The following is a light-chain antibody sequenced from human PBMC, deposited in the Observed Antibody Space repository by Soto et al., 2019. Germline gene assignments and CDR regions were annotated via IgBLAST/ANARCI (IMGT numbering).Light chain of an antibody. V-gene: IGKV1-5*03. J-gene: IGKJ1*01. CDR2: KAS. Sequence: DIQMAQSPSILSASVGDRVTITCRASQSISSWLAWYQQKPGTAPKLLIYKASSLQSGVPSRFSGSGSGTEFTLTISSLQPDDFATYYCQQYATAFRSFGLGTKVDIK. CDR1: QSISSW. CDR3: QQYATAFRS.